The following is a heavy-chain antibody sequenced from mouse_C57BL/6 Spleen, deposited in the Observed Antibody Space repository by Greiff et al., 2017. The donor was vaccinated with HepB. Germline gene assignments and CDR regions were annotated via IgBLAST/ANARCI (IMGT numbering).Heavy chain of an antibody. D-gene: IGHD4-1*01. Sequence: VQLQQSVAELVRPGASVKLSCTASGFNIKNTYMYWVKQRPEQGLEWIGRIDPANGNTKYAPKFQGKATITADTSSNTAYPQLSSLTSEDTAIYYCATETDYYAMDYWGQGTSVTVSS. CDR1: GFNIKNTY. CDR3: ATETDYYAMDY. CDR2: IDPANGNT. J-gene: IGHJ4*01. V-gene: IGHV14-3*01.